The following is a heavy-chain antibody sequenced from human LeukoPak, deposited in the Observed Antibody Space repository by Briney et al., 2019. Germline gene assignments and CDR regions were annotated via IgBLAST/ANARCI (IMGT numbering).Heavy chain of an antibody. CDR2: IRYDGSNK. CDR1: GFTFSSYG. CDR3: AKNRWAPDSSHYYYDSSGYPDY. J-gene: IGHJ4*02. D-gene: IGHD3-22*01. V-gene: IGHV3-30*02. Sequence: PGGSLRLSCAASGFTFSSYGMHWVRQAPGKGLEWVAFIRYDGSNKYYADSVKGRFTISRGNSKNTLYLQMNSLRAEDTAVYYCAKNRWAPDSSHYYYDSSGYPDYWGQGTLVTVSS.